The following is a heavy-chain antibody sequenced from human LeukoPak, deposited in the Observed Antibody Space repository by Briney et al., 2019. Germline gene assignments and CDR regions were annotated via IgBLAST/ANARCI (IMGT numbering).Heavy chain of an antibody. CDR3: ARENLTAAADY. V-gene: IGHV3-74*01. D-gene: IGHD6-25*01. CDR2: IRGDGSMT. Sequence: GGSLRLSCAASEFTFSAYWMHWVRQAPGKGLVWVSRIRGDGSMTNYADSVKGRFTISRDNAKNTLYLQMNSLRLEDTAVYYCARENLTAAADYWGQGTVVTVSS. CDR1: EFTFSAYW. J-gene: IGHJ4*02.